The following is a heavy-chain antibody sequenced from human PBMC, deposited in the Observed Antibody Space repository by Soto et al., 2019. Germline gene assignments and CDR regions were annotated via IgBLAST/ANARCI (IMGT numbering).Heavy chain of an antibody. D-gene: IGHD3-10*01. V-gene: IGHV4-39*02. CDR1: GGSISSSSYY. CDR2: IYYSGST. J-gene: IGHJ3*02. CDR3: ASDQFGEYDAVDI. Sequence: QLQLQESGPGLVKPSETLSLTCTVSGGSISSSSYYWGWIRQPPGKGLEWIGSIYYSGSTYYNPSHKSRVAIAVDTCKNPFSLNMSSVTAAETAVYYCASDQFGEYDAVDIWRQGTKATVSS.